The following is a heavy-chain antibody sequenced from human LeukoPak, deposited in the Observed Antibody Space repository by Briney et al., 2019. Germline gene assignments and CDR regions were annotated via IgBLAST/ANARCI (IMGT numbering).Heavy chain of an antibody. J-gene: IGHJ3*02. Sequence: PGGSLRLSCAASGFTFTSYAMSWVRQAPGKGLEWVSAIGGSGRITYYADSVKGRFTISRDNSKNTLYLQMNNLRAEDTAVYYCAKDDWGVKGAFDIWGQGTMVTVSS. CDR1: GFTFTSYA. CDR3: AKDDWGVKGAFDI. V-gene: IGHV3-23*01. D-gene: IGHD3-16*01. CDR2: IGGSGRIT.